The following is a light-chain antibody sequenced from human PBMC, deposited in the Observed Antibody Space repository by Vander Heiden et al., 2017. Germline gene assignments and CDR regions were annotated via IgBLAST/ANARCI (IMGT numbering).Light chain of an antibody. J-gene: IGKJ1*01. CDR1: QSISSY. CDR2: AAS. V-gene: IGKV1-39*01. Sequence: DIQMTQSPSSLSASVRDRVPTSRRARQSISSYLNWYQQKPGKAPKLLIYAASSLQSGVPSRFSGSGSGTDFTLTISSLQPEDFATYYCQQSSSTPRTFGQGTKLEIK. CDR3: QQSSSTPRT.